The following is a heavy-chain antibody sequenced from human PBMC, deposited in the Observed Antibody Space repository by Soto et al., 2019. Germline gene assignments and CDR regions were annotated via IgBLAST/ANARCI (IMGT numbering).Heavy chain of an antibody. CDR2: NNAGNGNT. D-gene: IGHD2-2*01. CDR3: ARRSVHPYCRRISGYSVDY. CDR1: GYSFTTFG. V-gene: IGHV1-3*01. J-gene: IGHJ4*02. Sequence: QVQLVQSGAEVKKPGASVKLSCKASGYSFTTFGIHWVRQAPGQRPEWMVWNNAGNGNTRSSQRFQGRFTITRDTYAHTLYMEFRDLSSEATSVYYGARRSVHPYCRRISGYSVDYLGEVKLVTV.